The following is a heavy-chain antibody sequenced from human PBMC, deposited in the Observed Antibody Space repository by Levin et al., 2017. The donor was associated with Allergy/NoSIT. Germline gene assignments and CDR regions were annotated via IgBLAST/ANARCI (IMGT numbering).Heavy chain of an antibody. V-gene: IGHV4-61*01. J-gene: IGHJ4*02. CDR3: ARGTIVVVPAAPDY. CDR2: IYYSGST. CDR1: GGSVSSGSYY. D-gene: IGHD2-2*01. Sequence: SETLSLTCTVSGGSVSSGSYYWSWIRQPPGKGLEWIGYIYYSGSTNYNPSLKSRVTISVDTSKNQFSLKLSSVTAADTAVYYCARGTIVVVPAAPDYWGQGTLVTVSS.